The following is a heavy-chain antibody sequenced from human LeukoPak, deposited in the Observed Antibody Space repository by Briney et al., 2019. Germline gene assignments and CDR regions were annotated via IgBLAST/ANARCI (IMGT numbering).Heavy chain of an antibody. CDR2: IHASGSA. D-gene: IGHD1-1*01. Sequence: PSETLSLTCNVSGASVSTHSWTWIRQPAGKRLEWIGRIHASGSANCNPSLKSRVAMSVDTSNNQFSLKVTSVTAADTAVYYCARDNPPGSYDYWGQGTLVTVSS. V-gene: IGHV4-4*07. CDR1: GASVSTHS. J-gene: IGHJ4*02. CDR3: ARDNPPGSYDY.